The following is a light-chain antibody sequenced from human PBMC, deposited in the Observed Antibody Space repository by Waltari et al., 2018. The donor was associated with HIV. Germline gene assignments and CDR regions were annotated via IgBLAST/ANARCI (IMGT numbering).Light chain of an antibody. CDR1: QHIRVN. Sequence: DIVMTQSPATLSVSPGEKATLSCRASQHIRVNLAWYQQRHGQSPRLIIYAASSREPGIPARFSGRGSGTEFTLTITHLESDDSAFYYCQQYLDLPPWTFGQGTKVEI. J-gene: IGKJ1*01. CDR3: QQYLDLPPWT. V-gene: IGKV3D-15*01. CDR2: AAS.